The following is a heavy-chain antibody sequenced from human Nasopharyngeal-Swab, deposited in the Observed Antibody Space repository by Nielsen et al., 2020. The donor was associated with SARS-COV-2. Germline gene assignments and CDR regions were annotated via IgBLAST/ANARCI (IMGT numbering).Heavy chain of an antibody. Sequence: GGSLRLSCAASGFTFSSYGMHWVCQAPGKGLEWVAVIWYDGSNKYYADSVKGRFTISRDNSKNTLYLQMNSLRAEDTAVYYCARDLTAMETSGYGMDVWGQGTTVTVSS. D-gene: IGHD5-18*01. CDR3: ARDLTAMETSGYGMDV. V-gene: IGHV3-33*01. CDR1: GFTFSSYG. J-gene: IGHJ6*02. CDR2: IWYDGSNK.